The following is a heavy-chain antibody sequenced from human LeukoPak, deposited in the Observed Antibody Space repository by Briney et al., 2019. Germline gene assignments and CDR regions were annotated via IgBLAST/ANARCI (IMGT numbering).Heavy chain of an antibody. CDR2: INHNGNVN. D-gene: IGHD3-16*01. CDR1: GLTFSSYW. V-gene: IGHV3-7*03. J-gene: IGHJ6*02. Sequence: HPGGSLRLSCAASGLTFSSYWMNWARQAPGKGLEWVASINHNGNVNYYVDSVKGRFTISRDNAKNSLYLQMSNLRAEDTAVYFCARGGGLDVWGQGATVTVSS. CDR3: ARGGGLDV.